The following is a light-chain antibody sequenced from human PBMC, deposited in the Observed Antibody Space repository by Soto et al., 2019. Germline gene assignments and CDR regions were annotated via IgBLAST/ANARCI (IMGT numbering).Light chain of an antibody. J-gene: IGKJ1*01. CDR3: QQYGSSPWT. Sequence: EIVLPQSPGTLSLSPGESATLSCRASQSVSSSYLASYQQKPGQAPRLLIYGASSRATGIPDRFSGSGSGTDFTLTISRLEPEDFAVCYCQQYGSSPWTFGQGTKVDIK. CDR2: GAS. V-gene: IGKV3-20*01. CDR1: QSVSSSY.